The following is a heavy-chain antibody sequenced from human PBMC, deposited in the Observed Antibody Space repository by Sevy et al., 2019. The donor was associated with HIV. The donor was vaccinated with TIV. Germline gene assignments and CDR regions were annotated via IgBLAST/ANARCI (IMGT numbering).Heavy chain of an antibody. J-gene: IGHJ6*02. V-gene: IGHV4-34*01. CDR1: GGSFSGYY. CDR2: INHSGST. Sequence: SETLSLTCAVYGGSFSGYYWSWIRQPPGKGLEWIGEINHSGSTNYNPSLKSRVTISVDKSKNQFSLKLSSVTAADTAMYYCPRGPAIWSSYGSRYYYGMDVWGQGTTVTVSS. CDR3: PRGPAIWSSYGSRYYYGMDV. D-gene: IGHD5-18*01.